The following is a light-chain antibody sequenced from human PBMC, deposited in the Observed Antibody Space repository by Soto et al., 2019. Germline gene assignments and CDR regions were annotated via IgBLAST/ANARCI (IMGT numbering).Light chain of an antibody. V-gene: IGLV2-14*01. CDR3: SSYTGSDTLV. CDR1: SSDVGGSNF. J-gene: IGLJ1*01. Sequence: QSVLTQPASVSGSPGQSITISCTGTSSDVGGSNFVSWYQQLPGKAPKLMIYDVSTRPSGVSDRFSGSKSGNTASLTISGLQDEDEADYYCSSYTGSDTLVFGTATKLTVL. CDR2: DVS.